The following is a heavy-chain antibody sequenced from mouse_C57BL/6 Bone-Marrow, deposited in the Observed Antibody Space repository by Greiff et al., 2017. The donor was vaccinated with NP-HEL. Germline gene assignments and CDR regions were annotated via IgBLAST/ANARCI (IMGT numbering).Heavy chain of an antibody. CDR2: IRLKSDNYAT. Sequence: EVMLVESGGGLVQPGGSMKLSCVASGFTFSNYWMNWVRQSPEKGLEWVAQIRLKSDNYATHYAESVKGRFTISRDDSKSSVYLQMNNLRAEDTGIYYCTGGPITTVVADDYWGQGTTLTVSS. CDR1: GFTFSNYW. V-gene: IGHV6-3*01. CDR3: TGGPITTVVADDY. D-gene: IGHD1-1*01. J-gene: IGHJ2*01.